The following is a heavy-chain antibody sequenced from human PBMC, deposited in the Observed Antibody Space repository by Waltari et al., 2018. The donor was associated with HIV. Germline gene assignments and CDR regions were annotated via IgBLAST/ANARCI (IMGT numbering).Heavy chain of an antibody. J-gene: IGHJ6*02. D-gene: IGHD1-26*01. Sequence: EVQLMESGGGLVQSGGALRLPCAASGFTFTKYRLSWVRQTPGKGLEWVAYIKDDGSEKYYMGSVKGRFTISRDNAKNSMFLQMNSLRAEDTAVYYCARIGTFPHNYAIDFWGQGTTVTVSS. V-gene: IGHV3-7*01. CDR1: GFTFTKYR. CDR3: ARIGTFPHNYAIDF. CDR2: IKDDGSEK.